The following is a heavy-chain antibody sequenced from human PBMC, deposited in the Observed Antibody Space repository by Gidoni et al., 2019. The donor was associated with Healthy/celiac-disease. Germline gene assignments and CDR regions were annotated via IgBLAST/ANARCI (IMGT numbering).Heavy chain of an antibody. CDR2: ISYDGSNK. CDR3: AGGLFDFDY. J-gene: IGHJ4*02. D-gene: IGHD3-10*01. V-gene: IGHV3-30-3*01. CDR1: GFTFSSYA. Sequence: QVQLVESGGGVVQPGRSLRHSCAASGFTFSSYAMHWVRQAPGKGLEWVAVISYDGSNKYYADSVKGRFTISRDNSKNTLYLQMNSLRAEDTAVYYCAGGLFDFDYWGQGTLVTVSS.